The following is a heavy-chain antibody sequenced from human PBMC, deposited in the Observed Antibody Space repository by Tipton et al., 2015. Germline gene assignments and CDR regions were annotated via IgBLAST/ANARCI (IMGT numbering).Heavy chain of an antibody. D-gene: IGHD5-12*01. CDR3: VRERNSGYEFDY. Sequence: SLRLSCGASGLTVSRNYMSWVRQAPGKGLEWVSVMYSGGGTKYADSVKGRFTISRDNFKNTLDLQMNSLRVEDTAIYYCVRERNSGYEFDYWGQGTRVTVSS. V-gene: IGHV3-53*01. CDR1: GLTVSRNY. CDR2: MYSGGGT. J-gene: IGHJ4*02.